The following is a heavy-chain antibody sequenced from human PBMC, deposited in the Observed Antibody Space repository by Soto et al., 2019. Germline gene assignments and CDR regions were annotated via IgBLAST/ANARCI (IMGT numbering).Heavy chain of an antibody. CDR3: AKDRMVAGVRGYFDY. Sequence: QVQLVESGGGVVQPGRSLRLSCAASGFTFSSYGMHWVRQAPGKGLEWVAVIIYDGSTKYYADSVKGRFTISRDNSKSTLYLQMNSLRAEDTAVYYCAKDRMVAGVRGYFDYWGQGTLGSVSS. CDR1: GFTFSSYG. J-gene: IGHJ4*02. D-gene: IGHD3-10*01. CDR2: IIYDGSTK. V-gene: IGHV3-30*18.